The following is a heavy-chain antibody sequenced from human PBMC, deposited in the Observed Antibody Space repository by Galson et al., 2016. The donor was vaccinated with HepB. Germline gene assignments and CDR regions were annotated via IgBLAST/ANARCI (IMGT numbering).Heavy chain of an antibody. Sequence: SVKVSCKASGGTFNSYIITRVRQAPGEGLEWMGGIVPIFDTVNYAQNFQGRVTITADKSTRTAYMELSSLRSEDTAVYYCARLRPSCSSTTCPFDNWGQGTLVTVSS. J-gene: IGHJ4*01. CDR3: ARLRPSCSSTTCPFDN. CDR1: GGTFNSYI. D-gene: IGHD2-2*01. CDR2: IVPIFDTV. V-gene: IGHV1-69*06.